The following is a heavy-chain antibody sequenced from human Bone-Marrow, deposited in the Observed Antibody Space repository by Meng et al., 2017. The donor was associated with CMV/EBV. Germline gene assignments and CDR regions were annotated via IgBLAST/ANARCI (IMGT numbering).Heavy chain of an antibody. CDR3: ASRGAFDI. Sequence: ASVKVSCKTSGYTFTVYYVQWVRQAPGQGLEWMGWISANSGGTHYAQKFQGRVTMTRDTSISTAYMELSRLRSDDTAVYYCASRGAFDIWGQGTMVTVSS. CDR1: GYTFTVYY. V-gene: IGHV1-2*02. CDR2: ISANSGGT. J-gene: IGHJ3*02.